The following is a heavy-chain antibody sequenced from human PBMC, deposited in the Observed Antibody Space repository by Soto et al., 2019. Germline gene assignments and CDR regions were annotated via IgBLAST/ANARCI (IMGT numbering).Heavy chain of an antibody. D-gene: IGHD3-22*01. CDR2: IYPGDSDT. CDR1: GYSFTSYW. V-gene: IGHV5-51*01. Sequence: PGESLKISCKGSGYSFTSYWIGWVRQMPGKGLEWMGIIYPGDSDTRYSPSFQGQVTISADKSISTAYLQWSSLKASDTAMYYCARHKGADSSGYYPALYWGQGTLVTVSS. CDR3: ARHKGADSSGYYPALY. J-gene: IGHJ4*02.